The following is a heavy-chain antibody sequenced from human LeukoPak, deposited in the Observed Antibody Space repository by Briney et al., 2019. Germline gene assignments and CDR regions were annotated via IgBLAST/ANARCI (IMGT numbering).Heavy chain of an antibody. D-gene: IGHD3-22*01. V-gene: IGHV4-59*01. J-gene: IGHJ5*02. CDR3: ARAQYYYDRTTFDP. CDR2: VYYSGST. Sequence: PSETLSLTCTVSGGSISSSFWSWIRQPPGKGLEWIGYVYYSGSTNYNPSLKSRVTISVDTSKNQFSLKLSSVTAADTAVYYCARAQYYYDRTTFDPWGQGTLVTVSP. CDR1: GGSISSSF.